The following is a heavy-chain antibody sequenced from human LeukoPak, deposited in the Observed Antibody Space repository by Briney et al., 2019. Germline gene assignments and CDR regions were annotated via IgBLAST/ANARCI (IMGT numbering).Heavy chain of an antibody. Sequence: TSETLSLTCTVSGGSISSSSYYWGWLRQPPGKGLEWIVCIYYSGSTYYNPSLKSRVTISVDTSKNQFSLKLSSVTAADTAVYYCASLPIGRANPPLVVDYWGQGTLVTVSS. V-gene: IGHV4-39*01. J-gene: IGHJ4*02. D-gene: IGHD2-8*02. CDR1: GGSISSSSYY. CDR3: ASLPIGRANPPLVVDY. CDR2: IYYSGST.